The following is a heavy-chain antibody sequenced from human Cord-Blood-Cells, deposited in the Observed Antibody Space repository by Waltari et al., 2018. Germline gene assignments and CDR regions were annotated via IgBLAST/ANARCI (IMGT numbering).Heavy chain of an antibody. CDR3: ARSWGDDWYFDL. D-gene: IGHD3-16*01. CDR2: IYSGCRT. CDR1: GFTVSSNY. Sequence: EVQLVESGGGLIQPGGSLRLSCAASGFTVSSNYMSWVRQAPEKGLEWVSVIYSGCRTYYADSAKGRFTISRDNSKNTLYLQMNSLRAEDTAVYYCARSWGDDWYFDLWGRGTLVTVSS. V-gene: IGHV3-53*01. J-gene: IGHJ2*01.